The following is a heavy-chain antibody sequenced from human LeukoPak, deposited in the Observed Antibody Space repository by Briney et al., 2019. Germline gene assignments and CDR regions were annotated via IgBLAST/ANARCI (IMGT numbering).Heavy chain of an antibody. CDR2: ISYDGSNK. V-gene: IGHV3-30-3*01. CDR1: GFTFSSYA. CDR3: ARDVGLIAAEPRFDY. Sequence: GGSLRLSCAASGFTFSSYAMHWVRQAPGKGLEWVAVISYDGSNKYYADSVKGRFTISRDNSKNTLYLQMNSLRAEDTAVYYCARDVGLIAAEPRFDYWGQGTLVTVSS. D-gene: IGHD6-13*01. J-gene: IGHJ4*02.